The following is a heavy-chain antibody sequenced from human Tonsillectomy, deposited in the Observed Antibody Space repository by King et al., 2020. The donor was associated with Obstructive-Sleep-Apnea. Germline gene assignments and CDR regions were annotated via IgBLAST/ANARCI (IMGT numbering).Heavy chain of an antibody. D-gene: IGHD2/OR15-2a*01. CDR1: GGSISSTNW. CDR2: IYHIGST. CDR3: ASGNSTSPGY. V-gene: IGHV4-4*02. Sequence: PLQESGPGLVKPSGTLYLNCAVSGGSISSTNWWRWVRQPPGKGLEWIGEIYHIGSTNYNPSLKNRVTISIDKSENQFSLKLTSMTAADTAVYYCASGNSTSPGYWGQGTRVTVSS. J-gene: IGHJ4*02.